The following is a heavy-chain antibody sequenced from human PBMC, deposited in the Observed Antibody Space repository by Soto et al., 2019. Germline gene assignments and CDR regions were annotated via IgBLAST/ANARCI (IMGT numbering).Heavy chain of an antibody. CDR3: ARDYSIAAAGFDP. CDR2: ISSSSSYI. J-gene: IGHJ5*02. V-gene: IGHV3-21*01. CDR1: GFTFSSYS. Sequence: LRLSCAASGFTFSSYSMNWVRQAPGKGLEWVSSISSSSSYIYYADSVKGRFTISRDNAKNSLYLQMNSLRAEDTAVYYCARDYSIAAAGFDPWGQGTLVTVSS. D-gene: IGHD6-6*01.